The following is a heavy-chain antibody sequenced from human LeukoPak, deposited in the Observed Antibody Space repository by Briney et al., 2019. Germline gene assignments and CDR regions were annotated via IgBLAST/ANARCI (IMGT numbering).Heavy chain of an antibody. V-gene: IGHV3-7*01. Sequence: GGSLRLSCAASGFTFSSYWMSWVRQAPGKGLEWVANIKQDGSEKYYVDSVKGRFTIFRDNAKKSLNLQMNSLRAEDTAVYYCAREGEQQLVYYYGMDVWGQGTTVTVSS. CDR1: GFTFSSYW. J-gene: IGHJ6*02. CDR2: IKQDGSEK. CDR3: AREGEQQLVYYYGMDV. D-gene: IGHD6-13*01.